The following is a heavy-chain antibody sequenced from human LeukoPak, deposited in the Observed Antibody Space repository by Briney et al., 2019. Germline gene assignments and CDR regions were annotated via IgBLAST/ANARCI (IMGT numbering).Heavy chain of an antibody. J-gene: IGHJ4*02. CDR3: AKDRRSNGD. CDR1: GFTVSSSY. CDR2: IFSGGST. V-gene: IGHV3-53*01. D-gene: IGHD4-17*01. Sequence: GGSLRLSCAASGFTVSSSYMSWVRQAPGKGLEWVSFIFSGGSTFYADSVKGRFTISRDNSKNTLYLQMNSLRAGDTAVYYCAKDRRSNGDWGQGTLVTVSS.